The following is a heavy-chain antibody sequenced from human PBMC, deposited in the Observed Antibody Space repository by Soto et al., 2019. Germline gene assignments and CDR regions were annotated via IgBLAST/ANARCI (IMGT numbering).Heavy chain of an antibody. Sequence: QVQLQESGPGLVKPSQTLSLTCTVSGGSINSGGYYWSWIRQHPGKGLEWIGYIYYSGSTYYNPSLKGRITISVDTSKNQFSLKLSSVTAADTAVYYCARDRHLRADSSGRFDPWGQGTLVTVSS. CDR3: ARDRHLRADSSGRFDP. D-gene: IGHD3-22*01. CDR2: IYYSGST. CDR1: GGSINSGGYY. J-gene: IGHJ5*02. V-gene: IGHV4-31*03.